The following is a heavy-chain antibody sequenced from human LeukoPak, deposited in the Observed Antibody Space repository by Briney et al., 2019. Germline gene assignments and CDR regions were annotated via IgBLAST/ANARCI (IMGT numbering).Heavy chain of an antibody. J-gene: IGHJ5*02. Sequence: PSETLSLTCTVSGGSISSYYWSWIRQPAGKGLEWMGRIYTSGSTNYNPSLKSRVTMSVDTSKNQFSLKLSSVTAADTAVYYCARGPPYYDFWSGNNWFDPWGQGTLVTVSS. CDR1: GGSISSYY. CDR3: ARGPPYYDFWSGNNWFDP. CDR2: IYTSGST. D-gene: IGHD3-3*01. V-gene: IGHV4-4*07.